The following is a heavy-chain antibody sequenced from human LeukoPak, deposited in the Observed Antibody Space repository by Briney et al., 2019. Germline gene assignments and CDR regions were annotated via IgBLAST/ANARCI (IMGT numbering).Heavy chain of an antibody. CDR2: MNPDRGDT. J-gene: IGHJ4*02. V-gene: IGHV1-2*02. CDR1: GYTFTGYY. D-gene: IGHD2-15*01. CDR3: GRRRIDCSDTGCYVDY. Sequence: ASVKVSCKASGYTFTGYYIHWMRQAPGQGLEWMGWMNPDRGDTSYAQKFQGRVTMTRDTPINTAYMELSGLTSDDTAVYYCGRRRIDCSDTGCYVDYWGQGTLVTVSS.